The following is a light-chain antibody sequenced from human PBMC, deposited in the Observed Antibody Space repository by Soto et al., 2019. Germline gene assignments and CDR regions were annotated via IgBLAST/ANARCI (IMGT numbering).Light chain of an antibody. Sequence: QSVLTQPASVSGSPGQSITISCTGTSSDVGSYNLVSWYQQHPGKAPKLMIYEGSKRPSGVSNRFSGSKSGNTASLTISGLQAEDEDDYYCCSYAGSSTNWVFGGGTKLTVL. CDR1: SSDVGSYNL. CDR2: EGS. J-gene: IGLJ3*02. V-gene: IGLV2-23*01. CDR3: CSYAGSSTNWV.